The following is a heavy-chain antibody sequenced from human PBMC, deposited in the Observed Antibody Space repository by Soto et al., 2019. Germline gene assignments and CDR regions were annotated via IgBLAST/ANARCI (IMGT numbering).Heavy chain of an antibody. CDR1: GGSFSGYY. CDR3: AGGPLTTYYDFWSGYPHLNYFDY. D-gene: IGHD3-3*01. Sequence: SETLSLTCAVYGGSFSGYYWSWIRQPPGKGLEWIGEINHSGSTNYNPSLKSRVTISVDTDKNPFSLELCSVTAADTAVYYCAGGPLTTYYDFWSGYPHLNYFDYWGQGTLVTVSS. J-gene: IGHJ4*02. CDR2: INHSGST. V-gene: IGHV4-34*01.